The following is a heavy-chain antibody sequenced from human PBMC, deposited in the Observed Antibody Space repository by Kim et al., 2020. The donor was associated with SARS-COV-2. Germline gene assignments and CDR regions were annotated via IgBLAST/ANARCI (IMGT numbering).Heavy chain of an antibody. Sequence: TNHTPSPKGRVTISVDTSKNQFSLKLSSVTAADTAVYYCARGAVVTAMDYWGQGTLVTVSS. CDR2: T. J-gene: IGHJ4*02. CDR3: ARGAVVTAMDY. V-gene: IGHV4-59*12. D-gene: IGHD2-21*02.